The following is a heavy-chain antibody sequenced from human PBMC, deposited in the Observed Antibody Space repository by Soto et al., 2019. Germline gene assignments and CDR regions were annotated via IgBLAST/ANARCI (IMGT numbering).Heavy chain of an antibody. D-gene: IGHD6-19*01. J-gene: IGHJ4*02. Sequence: QVQLQQWGAGLLKPSETLSLTCAVYGGSFSGYYWSWIRQPPGKGLEWIGEINHSGSTNYNPSLKSRVTISGDTSKNQFSLKLSSVIAANTAVYYCAGGTKYSSGWYVYWGQGTLVTVSS. CDR3: AGGTKYSSGWYVY. CDR2: INHSGST. V-gene: IGHV4-34*01. CDR1: GGSFSGYY.